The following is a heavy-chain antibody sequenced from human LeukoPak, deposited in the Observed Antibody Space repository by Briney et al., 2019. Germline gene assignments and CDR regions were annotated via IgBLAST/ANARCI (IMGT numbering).Heavy chain of an antibody. D-gene: IGHD1-14*01. Sequence: ASVKVSCKASGYTLTSYDINWVRQATGQGLEWMGWMNRNSGNTGYAQKFQGRVTMTRNTSISTVYMELSSLRSDDTAVYYCARDGNHGDDYWGQGTLVTVSS. CDR2: MNRNSGNT. J-gene: IGHJ4*02. CDR1: GYTLTSYD. CDR3: ARDGNHGDDY. V-gene: IGHV1-8*01.